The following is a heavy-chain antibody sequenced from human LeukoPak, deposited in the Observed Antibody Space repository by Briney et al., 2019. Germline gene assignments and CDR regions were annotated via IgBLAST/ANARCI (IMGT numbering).Heavy chain of an antibody. J-gene: IGHJ6*02. Sequence: SETLSLTCIVSGGSISSSSYYWGWIRQPPGKGLEWIGSIYFDGSAYYNPALTSRVIISIDTSRNVFSLKLSPVTAADTAVYYCARHPSSMVRVYGMDVWGQGTTVTVSS. CDR1: GGSISSSSYY. CDR3: ARHPSSMVRVYGMDV. CDR2: IYFDGSA. D-gene: IGHD3-10*01. V-gene: IGHV4-39*01.